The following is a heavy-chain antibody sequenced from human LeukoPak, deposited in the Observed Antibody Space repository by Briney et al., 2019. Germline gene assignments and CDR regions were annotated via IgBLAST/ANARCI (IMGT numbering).Heavy chain of an antibody. Sequence: ASVKVSCKASGYTFTSYSVTWVRQAPGQGVEWVGWITTYNNNTKYAREVQGRVTVTTDTSTSTAYMELRSLRSDDTAVYYCARFDRERGDYIDPFDYWGQGTLVTVSS. CDR3: ARFDRERGDYIDPFDY. CDR2: ITTYNNNT. V-gene: IGHV1-18*01. CDR1: GYTFTSYS. J-gene: IGHJ4*02. D-gene: IGHD4-17*01.